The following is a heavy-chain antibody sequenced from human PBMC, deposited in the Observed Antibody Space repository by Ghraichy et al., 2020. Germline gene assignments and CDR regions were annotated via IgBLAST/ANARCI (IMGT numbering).Heavy chain of an antibody. CDR3: ARDLWRPTVTISWFDP. Sequence: GGSLRLSCEASGLTFSSYSMNWLRQAPGKGLEWVSSISSSSSYIYYADSVKGRFTISRDNAKNSLYLQMNSLRAEDTAVYYCARDLWRPTVTISWFDPWGQGTLVTVSS. J-gene: IGHJ5*02. V-gene: IGHV3-21*01. D-gene: IGHD4-17*01. CDR1: GLTFSSYS. CDR2: ISSSSSYI.